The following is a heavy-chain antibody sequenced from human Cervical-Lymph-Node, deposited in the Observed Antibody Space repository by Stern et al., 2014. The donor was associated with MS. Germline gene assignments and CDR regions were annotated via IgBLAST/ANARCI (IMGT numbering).Heavy chain of an antibody. V-gene: IGHV1-24*01. CDR1: GYTLTELS. Sequence: QVPLVPSGGEGKKPGASVEGSCKGSGYTLTELSMHWGRQAPGKRLEGVGGFVLEDGATIYAQKFQGRVTLTGDTSAHTAYMELSSLRSEDTAVYYCATDWEYCSGGSCYSVPLGYWGQGTLITVSS. CDR2: FVLEDGAT. J-gene: IGHJ4*02. D-gene: IGHD2-15*01. CDR3: ATDWEYCSGGSCYSVPLGY.